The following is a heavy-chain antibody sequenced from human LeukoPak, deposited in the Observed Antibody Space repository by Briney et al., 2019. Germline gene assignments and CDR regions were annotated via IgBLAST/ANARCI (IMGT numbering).Heavy chain of an antibody. Sequence: PGGSLRLSCAASGFTFSSYSMNWVRQAPGKGPEWVSSISSSSGYIYYADSVKGRFTISRDNAKNSLYLQMNSLRAEDTAVYYCASAMVEEPGYWGQGTLVTVSS. CDR2: ISSSSGYI. CDR3: ASAMVEEPGY. J-gene: IGHJ4*02. CDR1: GFTFSSYS. V-gene: IGHV3-21*01. D-gene: IGHD4/OR15-4a*01.